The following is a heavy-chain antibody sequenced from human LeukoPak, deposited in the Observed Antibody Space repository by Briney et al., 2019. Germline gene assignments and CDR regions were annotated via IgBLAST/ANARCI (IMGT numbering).Heavy chain of an antibody. J-gene: IGHJ5*02. CDR2: ISTYNGNT. CDR3: AMSIVVVVAATNNVGWFDP. CDR1: GYTFTTYG. Sequence: ASVKVSCKASGYTFTTYGIAWVRQAPGQGLEWMGWISTYNGNTNYAQKLQGRVTMTRDTSISTAYMELSRLGSDDTAVYYCAMSIVVVVAATNNVGWFDPWGQGTLVTVSS. V-gene: IGHV1-18*01. D-gene: IGHD2-15*01.